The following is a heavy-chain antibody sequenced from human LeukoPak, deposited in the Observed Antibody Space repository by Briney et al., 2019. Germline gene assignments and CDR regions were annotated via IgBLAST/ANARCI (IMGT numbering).Heavy chain of an antibody. D-gene: IGHD5-12*01. CDR3: ARGGKSAFYYGKDV. J-gene: IGHJ6*02. CDR2: TWSDGSNK. CDR1: GFTFSSYG. Sequence: GRSLRLSCAASGFTFSSYGMHWVRQAPGRGLEWVASTWSDGSNKYYADSVKGRFTISRDNSKHTLYLQMNSLGAEDTAAYYCARGGKSAFYYGKDVWGQGTTVTVSS. V-gene: IGHV3-33*01.